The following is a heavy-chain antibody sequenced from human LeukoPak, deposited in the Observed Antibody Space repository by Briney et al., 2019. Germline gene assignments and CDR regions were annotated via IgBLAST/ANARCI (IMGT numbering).Heavy chain of an antibody. J-gene: IGHJ3*02. V-gene: IGHV3-21*01. Sequence: PGGSLRLSCAASGFTFSSYAMTWVRQAPGKGLEWVSSISSSSSYIYYADSVKGRFTISRDNAKNSLYLQMNSLRAEDTAVYYCARGALVGATDDAFDIWGQGTMVTVSS. CDR3: ARGALVGATDDAFDI. CDR1: GFTFSSYA. CDR2: ISSSSSYI. D-gene: IGHD1-26*01.